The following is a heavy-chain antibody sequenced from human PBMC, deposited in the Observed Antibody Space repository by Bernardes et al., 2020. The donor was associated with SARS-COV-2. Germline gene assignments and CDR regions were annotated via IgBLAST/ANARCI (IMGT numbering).Heavy chain of an antibody. CDR1: GYTFTNDW. V-gene: IGHV5-51*01. Sequence: ESLKISCKASGYTFTNDWIGWVRLMPGKGLEWMGILYLGDSSSTYSPSFQGQVTMSADKSINTAYLHWSSLKASDTAMYFCARGAAGVYFYGMDVWGQGTTVIVSS. D-gene: IGHD2-21*01. CDR3: ARGAAGVYFYGMDV. J-gene: IGHJ6*02. CDR2: LYLGDSSS.